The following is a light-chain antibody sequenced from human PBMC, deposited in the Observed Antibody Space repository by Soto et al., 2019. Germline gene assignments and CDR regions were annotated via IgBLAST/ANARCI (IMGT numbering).Light chain of an antibody. CDR3: QRYNSYTWT. Sequence: DIQMTQSPSTLSASVGDRVTITCRASQSISSWLAWYQQKPGKAPKLLIYDASSLETGVPSRFSGSGSGTEFTLTISSLQPDDFATYYCQRYNSYTWTFGQGTKVDTK. CDR1: QSISSW. V-gene: IGKV1-5*01. CDR2: DAS. J-gene: IGKJ1*01.